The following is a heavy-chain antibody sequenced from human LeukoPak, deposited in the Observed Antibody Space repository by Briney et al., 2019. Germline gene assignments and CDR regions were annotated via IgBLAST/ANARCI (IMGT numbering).Heavy chain of an antibody. J-gene: IGHJ4*02. V-gene: IGHV1-2*02. D-gene: IGHD6-13*01. CDR3: ARDWDAGIAAAGAIDY. CDR2: INPNSGGT. Sequence: ASVKVSCKASGYTFTGYYMHWVRQAPGQGLEWMGWINPNSGGTNYAQKFQGRVTVTRDTSISTAYMDLSRLRSDDTAVYYCARDWDAGIAAAGAIDYWGQGTLVAVSS. CDR1: GYTFTGYY.